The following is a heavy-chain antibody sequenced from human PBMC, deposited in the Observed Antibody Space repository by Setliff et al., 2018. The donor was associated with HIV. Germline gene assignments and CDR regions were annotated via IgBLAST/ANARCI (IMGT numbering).Heavy chain of an antibody. J-gene: IGHJ4*02. Sequence: ASVKVSCKASGHTFTSYYMHWVRQAPGQGLEWMGIINPSGGSTSYAQEFQGRVTITADKSTSTAYMELSSLRSEDTAVYYCARDRLGVGAWYYGSGSGDYRGQGTLVTVSS. D-gene: IGHD3-10*01. CDR3: ARDRLGVGAWYYGSGSGDY. CDR1: GHTFTSYY. CDR2: INPSGGST. V-gene: IGHV1-46*01.